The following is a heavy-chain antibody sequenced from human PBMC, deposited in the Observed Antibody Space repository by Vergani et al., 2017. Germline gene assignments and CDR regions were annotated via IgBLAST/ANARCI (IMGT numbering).Heavy chain of an antibody. D-gene: IGHD1-26*01. CDR3: AREEVGATTHAFDV. J-gene: IGHJ3*01. Sequence: QVQLQESGPGLVKPSQTLSLTCTVSGGSVSSGAYYWNWIRQHPGKGPEWIGYTYYRGSTYYNPSLKSRVTISVDKSKNQFSLKLSSVTAADTAVYYCAREEVGATTHAFDVWGQGTMVTVSS. CDR2: TYYRGST. CDR1: GGSVSSGAYY. V-gene: IGHV4-31*03.